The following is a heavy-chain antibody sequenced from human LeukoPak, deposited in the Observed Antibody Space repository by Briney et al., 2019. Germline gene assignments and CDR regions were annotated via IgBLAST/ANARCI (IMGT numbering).Heavy chain of an antibody. J-gene: IGHJ4*02. D-gene: IGHD3-22*01. CDR2: IYTSGST. CDR3: ARISYYDSSGYDLDY. Sequence: SETLSLTCTVSGGSISSYYWSWIRQPAGKGLEWIGRIYTSGSTNYNPSLKSRVTMSVDTSKSQFSLKLSSVTAADTAVYYCARISYYDSSGYDLDYWGQGTLVTVSS. CDR1: GGSISSYY. V-gene: IGHV4-4*07.